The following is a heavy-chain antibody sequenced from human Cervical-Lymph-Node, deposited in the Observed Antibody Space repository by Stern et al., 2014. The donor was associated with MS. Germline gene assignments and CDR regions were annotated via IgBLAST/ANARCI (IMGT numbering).Heavy chain of an antibody. CDR2: INPSGGST. Sequence: VQLVESGAEVKKPGASVKVSCKASGYTFTSYYLHWVRQAPGQGLEWMGIINPSGGSTSYAQKFQGRVTMTRDTSTSTVYMELSSLRSEDTAVYYCARQGIATPGDDYWGQGTLVTVSS. V-gene: IGHV1-46*01. CDR3: ARQGIATPGDDY. D-gene: IGHD6-13*01. J-gene: IGHJ4*02. CDR1: GYTFTSYY.